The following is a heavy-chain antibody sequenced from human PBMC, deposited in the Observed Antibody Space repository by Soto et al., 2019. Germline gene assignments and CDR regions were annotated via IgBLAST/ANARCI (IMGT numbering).Heavy chain of an antibody. D-gene: IGHD1-26*01. J-gene: IGHJ4*02. V-gene: IGHV4-4*02. CDR1: GGSISSSNW. Sequence: SETLSLTCAVSGGSISSSNWWSWVRQPPGKGLEWIGEIYHSGSTNYNPSLKSRVTISVDKSKNQFSLKLSSVTAAGTAVYYCARDEWEILPSHFYYWGQVNLVTVSS. CDR2: IYHSGST. CDR3: ARDEWEILPSHFYY.